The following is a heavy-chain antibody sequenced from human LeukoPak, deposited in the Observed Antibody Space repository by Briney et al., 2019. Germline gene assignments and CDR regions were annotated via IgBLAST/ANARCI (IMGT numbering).Heavy chain of an antibody. CDR1: GGSISSYY. CDR3: VRHASGYDAFDI. D-gene: IGHD6-13*01. Sequence: SETLSLTCTVSGGSISSYYWSWIRQSPQKGLEWIGYIYYSGTTTYNPSLKSRVTISADTSKNQFSLRLSSVTAADTAVYYCVRHASGYDAFDIWGQGTMVTVSS. V-gene: IGHV4-59*08. CDR2: IYYSGTT. J-gene: IGHJ3*02.